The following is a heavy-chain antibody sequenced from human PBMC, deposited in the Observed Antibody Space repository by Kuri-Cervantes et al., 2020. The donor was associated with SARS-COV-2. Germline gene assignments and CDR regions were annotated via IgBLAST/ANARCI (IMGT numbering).Heavy chain of an antibody. CDR2: IGYDGSDK. J-gene: IGHJ6*03. D-gene: IGHD1-14*01. CDR1: EFTFSRYG. V-gene: IGHV3-30*02. Sequence: GESLKISCAASEFTFSRYGIHWVRQAPGKGLQWVAFIGYDGSDKYYADSVKGRFTISRDSSKNTLDMQMNSLRAEDTAVYYCARKKTDMDVWGKGTTVTVSS. CDR3: ARKKTDMDV.